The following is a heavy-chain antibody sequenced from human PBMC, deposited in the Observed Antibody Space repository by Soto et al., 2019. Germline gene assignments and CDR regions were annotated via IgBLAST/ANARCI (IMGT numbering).Heavy chain of an antibody. CDR3: AKMTRAAAAPGPVGLFDP. V-gene: IGHV3-23*01. Sequence: AGGSLRLSCAASGFTFSSCAMSWVRQAPGKGLEWVSAISGSGGSTYYADSVKGRFTISRDNSKNTLYLQMNSLRAEDTAVYYCAKMTRAAAAPGPVGLFDPWGQGTLVTVSS. J-gene: IGHJ5*02. D-gene: IGHD6-13*01. CDR1: GFTFSSCA. CDR2: ISGSGGST.